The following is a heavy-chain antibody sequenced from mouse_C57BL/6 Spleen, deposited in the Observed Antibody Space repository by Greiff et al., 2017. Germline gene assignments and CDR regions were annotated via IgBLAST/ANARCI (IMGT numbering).Heavy chain of an antibody. D-gene: IGHD2-4*01. J-gene: IGHJ2*01. V-gene: IGHV3-6*01. CDR1: GYSITSGYY. CDR3: ARRYDYDGYYLDY. CDR2: ISYDGSN. Sequence: DVKLQESGPGLVKPSQSLSLTCSVTGYSITSGYYWNCIRQFPGNKLEWMGYISYDGSNNYNPSLKNRISITRNTSKNQCFLQLNSVTTEDTATYDWARRYDYDGYYLDYWGQGTTLTVSS.